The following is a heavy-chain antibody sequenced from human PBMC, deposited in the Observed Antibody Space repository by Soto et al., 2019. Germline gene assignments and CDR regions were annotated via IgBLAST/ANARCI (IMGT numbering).Heavy chain of an antibody. CDR3: ASYSSGDYDLRY. J-gene: IGHJ4*02. CDR2: IIPILGIA. Sequence: QVQLVQSGAEVKKPGSSVKVSCKASGGTFSSYTISWVRQAPGQGLEWMGRIIPILGIANYAQKFQGRVTITADKSTSTAYMELSSLRSEDTAVYYCASYSSGDYDLRYWGQGTLVTVSS. V-gene: IGHV1-69*02. D-gene: IGHD5-12*01. CDR1: GGTFSSYT.